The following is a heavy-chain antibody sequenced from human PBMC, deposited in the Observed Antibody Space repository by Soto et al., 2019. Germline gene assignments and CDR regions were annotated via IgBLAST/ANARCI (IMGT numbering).Heavy chain of an antibody. CDR3: TRGNWFDP. CDR2: SDREDGET. J-gene: IGHJ5*02. V-gene: IGHV1-24*01. Sequence: QVRLIQSGTEVKKSGASVKVSCRLSGSALTELSLHWVRQAPGKGLEWMGCSDREDGETFYAQKFKGRLTMTEDTSTNTAYMELRSLGSEDPAVYYCTRGNWFDPWGQGTLVAVSS. CDR1: GSALTELS.